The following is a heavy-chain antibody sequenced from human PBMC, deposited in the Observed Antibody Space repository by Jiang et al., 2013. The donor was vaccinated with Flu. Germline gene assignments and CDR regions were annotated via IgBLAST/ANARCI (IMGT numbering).Heavy chain of an antibody. CDR1: GYTFTIFA. CDR2: INADNGDT. V-gene: IGHV1-3*01. J-gene: IGHJ4*02. D-gene: IGHD6-19*01. CDR3: TRAEGKAVTAPIDY. Sequence: EVKKPGASVKVSCKASGYTFTIFAMHWVRQAPGQGLEWMGWINADNGDTQYSQNFQDRVTITRDTSATTAYMELSSLRSEDTAVYYCTRAEGKAVTAPIDYWGQGTLVTVSS.